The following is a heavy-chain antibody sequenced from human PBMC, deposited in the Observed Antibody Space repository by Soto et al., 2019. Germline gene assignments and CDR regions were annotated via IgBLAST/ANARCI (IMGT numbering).Heavy chain of an antibody. J-gene: IGHJ6*02. V-gene: IGHV4-61*08. CDR1: GGSITIGGYC. CDR3: ASVTRTCISTSCYRYYYGMDV. D-gene: IGHD2-2*02. Sequence: PSETLSLTCTVSGGSITIGGYCWSWIRQPPGQGLEWIGYIYYSGSTNYNPSLKSRVTISVDRSKNQFSLKLSSVTAADTAVYYCASVTRTCISTSCYRYYYGMDVWGQGTTVTVSS. CDR2: IYYSGST.